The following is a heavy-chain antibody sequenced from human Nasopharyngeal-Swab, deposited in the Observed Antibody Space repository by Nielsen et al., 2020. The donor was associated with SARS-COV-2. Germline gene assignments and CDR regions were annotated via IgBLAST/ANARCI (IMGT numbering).Heavy chain of an antibody. J-gene: IGHJ6*04. CDR2: MNPNSGNT. V-gene: IGHV1-8*01. Sequence: ASVKVSCKASGYIFTSYDISWVRQARGQGLEWMGWMNPNSGNTGYAQKFQGRVTMTRNTSISTAYMELSSLRSEDTAVYYCARGSHYDYVWGSYKPNLDVWGKGTTVTVSS. CDR1: GYIFTSYD. CDR3: ARGSHYDYVWGSYKPNLDV. D-gene: IGHD3-16*01.